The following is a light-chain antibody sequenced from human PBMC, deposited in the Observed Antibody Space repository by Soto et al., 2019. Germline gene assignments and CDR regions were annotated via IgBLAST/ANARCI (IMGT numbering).Light chain of an antibody. Sequence: DIVMTQSPDSLAVSLGERATINCKSSQSVLYSSNNKNYLALYQQKPGQPPKLLIYWASTRESGVPDRFSGSGSGTDVTLTISSLQAEDVAVCYCQQYWTFGQGTKVEIK. J-gene: IGKJ1*01. CDR2: WAS. V-gene: IGKV4-1*01. CDR3: QQYWT. CDR1: QSVLYSSNNKNY.